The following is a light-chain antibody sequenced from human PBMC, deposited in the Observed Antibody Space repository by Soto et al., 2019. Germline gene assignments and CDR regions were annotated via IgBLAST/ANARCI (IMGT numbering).Light chain of an antibody. CDR2: DTS. CDR1: QSVISY. J-gene: IGKJ5*01. CDR3: QQRYNWPPIT. Sequence: EIVLTQSPATLSLSPGERATLSCRASQSVISYLAWYQQKPGQAPRLLIYDTSNRATGIPARFSGSGSGTDFTLTISSLEPEDFAVYYCQQRYNWPPITFGQGTRLEIK. V-gene: IGKV3-11*01.